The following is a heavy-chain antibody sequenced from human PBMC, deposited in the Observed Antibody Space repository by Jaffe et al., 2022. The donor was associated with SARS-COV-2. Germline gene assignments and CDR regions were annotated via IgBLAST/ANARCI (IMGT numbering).Heavy chain of an antibody. J-gene: IGHJ5*02. D-gene: IGHD2-15*01. CDR3: ARERGGGYCSGGSCYSDWFDP. V-gene: IGHV3-7*01. CDR1: GFTFSSYW. Sequence: EVQLVESGGGLVQPGGSLRLSCAASGFTFSSYWMSWVRQAPGKGLEWVANIKQDGSEKYYVDSVKGRFTISRDNAKNSLYLQMNSLRAEDTAVYYCARERGGGYCSGGSCYSDWFDPWGQGTLVTVSS. CDR2: IKQDGSEK.